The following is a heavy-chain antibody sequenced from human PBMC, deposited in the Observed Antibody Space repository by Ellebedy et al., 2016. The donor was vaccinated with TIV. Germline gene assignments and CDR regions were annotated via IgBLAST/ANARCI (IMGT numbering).Heavy chain of an antibody. CDR1: GFTFSSYA. D-gene: IGHD3-16*01. CDR2: FGLIGDRT. Sequence: GESLKISCAASGFTFSSYAMSWVRQAPVKGLEWVSGFGLIGDRTYYVDSVKGRFTISRDNSKNTLYLQMNSLRAEDTAIYFCARGRSGNYVHHAFDDWGQGTLVTVSS. J-gene: IGHJ4*02. CDR3: ARGRSGNYVHHAFDD. V-gene: IGHV3-23*01.